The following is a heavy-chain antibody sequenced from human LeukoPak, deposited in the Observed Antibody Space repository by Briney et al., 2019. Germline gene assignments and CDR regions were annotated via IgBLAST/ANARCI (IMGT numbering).Heavy chain of an antibody. V-gene: IGHV1-69*13. CDR3: ARDLFPYYDSSGYYFSVFYY. CDR2: IIPIFGRA. Sequence: ASVKVSCKASGGTFSSYAISWVRQAPGQGLEWMGGIIPIFGRANYAQKFQGRVTITADESTSTAYMELSSLRSEDTAVYYCARDLFPYYDSSGYYFSVFYYWGQGTLVTVSS. J-gene: IGHJ4*02. D-gene: IGHD3-22*01. CDR1: GGTFSSYA.